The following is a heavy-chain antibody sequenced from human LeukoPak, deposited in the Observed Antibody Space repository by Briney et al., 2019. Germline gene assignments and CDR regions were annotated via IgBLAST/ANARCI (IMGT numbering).Heavy chain of an antibody. D-gene: IGHD5-12*01. CDR3: AKVESGGYSFGNFDY. CDR1: GFPFTSYA. Sequence: GGSLRLSCAASGFPFTSYALSWVRPAPGKGLEWVSAISGNSGGRTYYADSVKGRFTVSSDNSQNTVYLQMNSLRADDTAVYYCAKVESGGYSFGNFDYWGQGTLVTVSS. CDR2: ISGNSGGRT. V-gene: IGHV3-23*01. J-gene: IGHJ4*02.